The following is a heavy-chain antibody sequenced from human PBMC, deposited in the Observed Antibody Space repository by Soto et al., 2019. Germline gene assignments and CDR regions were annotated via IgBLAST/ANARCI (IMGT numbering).Heavy chain of an antibody. V-gene: IGHV4-34*01. D-gene: IGHD2-2*02. CDR3: ARGIYRYCSSTSCYNKYYYYGMDV. Sequence: WETLSLTCAVYGGSFSGYYWSWIRQPPGKGLEWIGEINHSGSTNYNPSPKSRVTISVDTSKNQFSLKLSSVTAADTAVYYCARGIYRYCSSTSCYNKYYYYGMDVCGQGTTLTVSS. J-gene: IGHJ6*02. CDR1: GGSFSGYY. CDR2: INHSGST.